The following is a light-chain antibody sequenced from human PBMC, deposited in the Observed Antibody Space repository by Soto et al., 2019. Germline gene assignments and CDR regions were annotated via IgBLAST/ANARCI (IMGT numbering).Light chain of an antibody. J-gene: IGLJ2*01. CDR3: TSHTPNITL. CDR1: NGDVGSYDL. Sequence: QSALTQPASVSGSPGQSITISCTGTNGDVGSYDLVSWYQQYPGKAPKLIIYEVNKRPSGVSNRFSGAKSGNTASLTISGLQAEDEADYYCTSHTPNITLFGGGTKLTVL. V-gene: IGLV2-14*02. CDR2: EVN.